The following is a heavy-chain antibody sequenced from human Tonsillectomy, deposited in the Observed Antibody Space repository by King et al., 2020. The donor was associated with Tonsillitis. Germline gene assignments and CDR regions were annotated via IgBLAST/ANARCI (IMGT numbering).Heavy chain of an antibody. V-gene: IGHV3-43*01. CDR1: GFTFDDYT. D-gene: IGHD1-14*01. Sequence: VQLVESGGVVVQPGGSLRLSCAASGFTFDDYTMHWVRQAPGKGLEWVSLISWDGGSTYYADSVKGRFTISRDNSKNSLYVQMNSLRTEDTDLYYCAKDDVTGMDWGQGTLVTVSS. J-gene: IGHJ4*02. CDR2: ISWDGGST. CDR3: AKDDVTGMD.